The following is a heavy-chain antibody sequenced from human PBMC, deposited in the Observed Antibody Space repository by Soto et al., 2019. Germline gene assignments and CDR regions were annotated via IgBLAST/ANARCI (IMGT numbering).Heavy chain of an antibody. J-gene: IGHJ4*02. CDR2: INHSGST. CDR1: GGSFICYY. Sequence: SVNLSHTCAVYGGSFICYYWVLNRQPPGKGLEWIGEINHSGSTNYNPSLKSRVTISVDTSKNQFSLKLSSVTAADTAVYYCASHPTYYDILTGYTPLDYWGQGTLVTGSS. CDR3: ASHPTYYDILTGYTPLDY. V-gene: IGHV4-34*01. D-gene: IGHD3-9*01.